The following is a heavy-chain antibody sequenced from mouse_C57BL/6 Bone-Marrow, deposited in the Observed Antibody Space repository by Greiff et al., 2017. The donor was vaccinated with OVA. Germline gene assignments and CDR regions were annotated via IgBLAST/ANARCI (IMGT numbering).Heavy chain of an antibody. D-gene: IGHD3-2*02. Sequence: EVHLVESGGDLVKPGGSLQLSCAASGFTFSSYGMSWVRQTPDKRLEWVATISSGGSYTYYPDSVKGRFTISRDNAKNTLYLQMSSLKSEDTAMYYCARQRGGTAQAFPFDYWGQGTTLTVSS. V-gene: IGHV5-6*01. CDR1: GFTFSSYG. J-gene: IGHJ2*01. CDR3: ARQRGGTAQAFPFDY. CDR2: ISSGGSYT.